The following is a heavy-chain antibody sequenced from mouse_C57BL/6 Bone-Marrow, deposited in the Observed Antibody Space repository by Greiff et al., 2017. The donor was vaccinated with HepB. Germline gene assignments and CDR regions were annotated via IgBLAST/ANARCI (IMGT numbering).Heavy chain of an antibody. D-gene: IGHD1-1*01. CDR1: GFTFSDYG. CDR2: ISSGSSTI. Sequence: EVKLVESGGGLVKPGGSLKLSCAASGFTFSDYGMHWVRQAPEKGLEWVAYISSGSSTIYYADTVKGRFTISRDNAKNTLFLQMTSLRSEDTAMYYCARLTLYSWFAYWGQGTLVTVSA. V-gene: IGHV5-17*01. CDR3: ARLTLYSWFAY. J-gene: IGHJ3*01.